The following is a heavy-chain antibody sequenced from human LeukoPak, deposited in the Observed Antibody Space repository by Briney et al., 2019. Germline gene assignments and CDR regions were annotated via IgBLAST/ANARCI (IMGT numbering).Heavy chain of an antibody. Sequence: PGGSLRLSCAASGFTFDDYAMHWVRQAPGKGLEWVSGITWNSDSIDYADSVKGRFTISRDNAKNTLYLQMNSLRAEDTAVYYCAKDDSPGTASYYYYIDVWGKGTTVTVS. J-gene: IGHJ6*03. CDR2: ITWNSDSI. CDR3: AKDDSPGTASYYYYIDV. V-gene: IGHV3-9*01. D-gene: IGHD1-1*01. CDR1: GFTFDDYA.